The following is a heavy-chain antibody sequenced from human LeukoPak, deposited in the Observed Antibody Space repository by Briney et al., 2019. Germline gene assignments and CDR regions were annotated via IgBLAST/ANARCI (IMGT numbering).Heavy chain of an antibody. Sequence: GGSLRLSCAASGFTFSSYAMSWVRQAPGKGLEWVSAISGSGGSTYYADSVKGRFTISRDNSKNTLYLQMNSLRAEDMAVYYCAKDLLDYSDAFDIWGQGTMVTVSS. CDR3: AKDLLDYSDAFDI. CDR1: GFTFSSYA. D-gene: IGHD4-11*01. V-gene: IGHV3-23*01. CDR2: ISGSGGST. J-gene: IGHJ3*02.